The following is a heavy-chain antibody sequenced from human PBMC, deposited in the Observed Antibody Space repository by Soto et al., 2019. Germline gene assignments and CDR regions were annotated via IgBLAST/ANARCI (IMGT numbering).Heavy chain of an antibody. CDR2: AYYRSRWHY. J-gene: IGHJ4*02. V-gene: IGHV6-1*01. D-gene: IGHD1-26*01. CDR3: ARDPPDCNSGFDS. CDR1: GDSVSNNGAT. Sequence: PSQTLSLTCATCGDSVSNNGATWNWITQSTSRGLEWVGSAYYRSRWHYDYATSVRSRISINPDTSKNQFSLQLSSVTPEDTAVYYCARDPPDCNSGFDSWGQGSLVTVSS.